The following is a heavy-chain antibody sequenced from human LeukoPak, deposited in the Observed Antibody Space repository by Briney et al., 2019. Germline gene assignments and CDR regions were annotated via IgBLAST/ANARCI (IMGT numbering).Heavy chain of an antibody. CDR3: ARTTYYYDSSGKLGEYNWFDP. J-gene: IGHJ5*02. CDR2: INPNSGGT. CDR1: GYTFTGYY. D-gene: IGHD3-22*01. V-gene: IGHV1-2*02. Sequence: ASVKVSCKASGYTFTGYYMHWVRQAPGQGLEWMGWINPNSGGTNYAQKFQGRVTMTRDTSISTAYMELSRLRSDDTAVYYCARTTYYYDSSGKLGEYNWFDPWGQGTLVTVSS.